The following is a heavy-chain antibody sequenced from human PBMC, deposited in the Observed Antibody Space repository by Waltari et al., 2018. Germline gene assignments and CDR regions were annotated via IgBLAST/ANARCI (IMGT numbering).Heavy chain of an antibody. CDR1: GFTFSSYW. D-gene: IGHD6-13*01. V-gene: IGHV3-74*01. Sequence: EVQLVESGGGLVQPGGSLRLSCAASGFTFSSYWMHWVRQAPGKGLGWVSRINSDGSSTSYADSVKGRFTISRDNAKNTLYLQMNSLRAEDTAVYYCARGGSSGGWFDPWGQGTLVTVSS. CDR3: ARGGSSGGWFDP. J-gene: IGHJ5*02. CDR2: INSDGSST.